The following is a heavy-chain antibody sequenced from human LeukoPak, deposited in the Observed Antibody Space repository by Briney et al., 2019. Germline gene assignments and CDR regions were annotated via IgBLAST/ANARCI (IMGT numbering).Heavy chain of an antibody. V-gene: IGHV3-48*03. J-gene: IGHJ4*02. CDR1: GFTFSSYE. Sequence: PGGSLRLSCAASGFTFSSYEMNWVRQAPGKGLEWVSYISSSGSTIYYADSVKGRFTISRDNAKNSLYLQMNSLRAEDTAVYYCAREGGSGWSDYWGQGTLVTVSS. CDR3: AREGGSGWSDY. D-gene: IGHD6-19*01. CDR2: ISSSGSTI.